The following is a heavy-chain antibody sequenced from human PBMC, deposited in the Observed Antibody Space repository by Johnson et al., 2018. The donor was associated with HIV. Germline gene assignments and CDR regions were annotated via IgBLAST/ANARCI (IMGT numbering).Heavy chain of an antibody. Sequence: QVQLVESGGGVVQPGRSLRLSCAASGFTFSSYAMHWVRQAPGKGLEWEAVISYDGSNKYYADSVKGRFTISRDNSKNTLYLQMNSLRAEETAVYYCAREEAGKVELRGGDAFDIWGQGTMVTVSS. D-gene: IGHD1-7*01. CDR2: ISYDGSNK. CDR3: AREEAGKVELRGGDAFDI. V-gene: IGHV3-30*04. J-gene: IGHJ3*02. CDR1: GFTFSSYA.